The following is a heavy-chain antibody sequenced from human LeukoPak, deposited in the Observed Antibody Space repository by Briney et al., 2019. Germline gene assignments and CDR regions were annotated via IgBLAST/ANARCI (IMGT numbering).Heavy chain of an antibody. V-gene: IGHV3-21*04. CDR3: AKRGAEVGATVAPGDY. D-gene: IGHD1-26*01. CDR2: ISSSSSYI. Sequence: GGSLRLSCAASEFTFSSYSMNWVRQAPGKGLEWVSSISSSSSYIYYADSVKGRFTISRDNSKNTLYLQMNSLRAEDTAVYYCAKRGAEVGATVAPGDYWGQGTLVTVSS. J-gene: IGHJ4*02. CDR1: EFTFSSYS.